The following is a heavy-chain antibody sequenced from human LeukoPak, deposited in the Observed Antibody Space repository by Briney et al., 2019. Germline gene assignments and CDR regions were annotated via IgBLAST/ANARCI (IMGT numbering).Heavy chain of an antibody. CDR3: ARDYGDY. Sequence: QAGGSLRLSCAASGFTFSSYDMSWVRQAPGKGLEWVANIKQDGSDKYYVDSVKGRFTISRDNAKNSLYLQMNSLRAEDTAVYYCARDYGDYWGQGILVTVSS. J-gene: IGHJ4*02. V-gene: IGHV3-7*01. D-gene: IGHD4-17*01. CDR1: GFTFSSYD. CDR2: IKQDGSDK.